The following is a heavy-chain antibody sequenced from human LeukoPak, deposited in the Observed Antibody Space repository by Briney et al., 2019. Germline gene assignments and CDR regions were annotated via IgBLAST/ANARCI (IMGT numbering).Heavy chain of an antibody. CDR1: GYTFTGYY. CDR2: VIPIFGTA. V-gene: IGHV1-46*01. CDR3: ARGSTAETAMVLDY. Sequence: ASVKVSCKASGYTFTGYYMHWARQAPGQGLEWMGGVIPIFGTANYAQKFQGRVTMTRDMSTSTVYMELSSLRSEDTAVYYCARGSTAETAMVLDYWGQGTLVTVSS. J-gene: IGHJ4*02. D-gene: IGHD5-18*01.